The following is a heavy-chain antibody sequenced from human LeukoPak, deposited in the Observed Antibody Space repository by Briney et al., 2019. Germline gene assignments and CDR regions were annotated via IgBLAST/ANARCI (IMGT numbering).Heavy chain of an antibody. CDR3: ARGSPPYYYDSSALDY. V-gene: IGHV1-46*01. Sequence: ASVKVSCKASGYTFTSYYMHWVRQAPEQGLEWMGIINPSGGSTSYAQKFQGRVTMTRDTSTSTVYMELSSLRSEDAAVYYCARGSPPYYYDSSALDYWGQGTLVTVSS. CDR1: GYTFTSYY. D-gene: IGHD3-22*01. CDR2: INPSGGST. J-gene: IGHJ4*02.